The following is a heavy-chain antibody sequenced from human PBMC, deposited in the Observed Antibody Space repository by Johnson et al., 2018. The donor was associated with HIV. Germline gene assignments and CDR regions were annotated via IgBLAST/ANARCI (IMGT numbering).Heavy chain of an antibody. CDR1: GFTFSSYG. J-gene: IGHJ3*02. V-gene: IGHV3-30*18. Sequence: QVQLVESGGGVVQPGGSLRLSCAASGFTFSSYGMHWVRQAPGKGLEWVAVISYDAKHKYYADSVKGRVTISRDNSKNTLYLQMNSLRAEDTAVYYCVKDLEGAISAFDIWGRGTMVTVSS. D-gene: IGHD3-16*01. CDR3: VKDLEGAISAFDI. CDR2: ISYDAKHK.